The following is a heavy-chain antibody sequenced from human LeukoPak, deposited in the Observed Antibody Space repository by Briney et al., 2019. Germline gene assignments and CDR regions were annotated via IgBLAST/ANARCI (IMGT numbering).Heavy chain of an antibody. V-gene: IGHV1-2*02. J-gene: IGHJ4*02. D-gene: IGHD6-19*01. CDR1: GYTFAGYY. CDR3: ARDRSSGWYIGY. CDR2: INPNSGGT. Sequence: ASVKVSCKASGYTFAGYYMHWVRQAPGQGLEWMGWINPNSGGTNYAQKFQGRVTMTRDTSISTAYMELSRLRSDDTAVYYCARDRSSGWYIGYWGQGTLVTVSS.